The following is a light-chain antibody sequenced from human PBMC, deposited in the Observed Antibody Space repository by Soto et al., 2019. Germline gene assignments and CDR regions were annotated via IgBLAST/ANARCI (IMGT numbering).Light chain of an antibody. CDR2: GNS. CDR1: NSNIGAGYD. Sequence: QSVLTQPPSVSGAPGQRVTISCTGSNSNIGAGYDVHWYQQLPGTAPKLLIHGNSYRPSGVPDRFSGSKSGTSASLAITGLQAEDEPAYYCQSYDNSLKTYVLGSGTRSPS. CDR3: QSYDNSLKTYV. J-gene: IGLJ1*01. V-gene: IGLV1-40*01.